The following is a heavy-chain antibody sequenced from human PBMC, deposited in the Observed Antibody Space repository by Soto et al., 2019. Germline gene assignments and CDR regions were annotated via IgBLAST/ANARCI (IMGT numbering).Heavy chain of an antibody. CDR2: ISAYNGNT. V-gene: IGHV1-18*01. CDR1: GYTFTSYG. D-gene: IGHD3-22*01. J-gene: IGHJ5*02. Sequence: ASVKVSCKASGYTFTSYGISWVRQAPGQGLEWMGWISAYNGNTNYAQKLQGRVTMTTDTSTSTAYMELRSLRSDDTAVYYCARTSTYYYDSSGYLNSWFDPWGQGNPGHRLL. CDR3: ARTSTYYYDSSGYLNSWFDP.